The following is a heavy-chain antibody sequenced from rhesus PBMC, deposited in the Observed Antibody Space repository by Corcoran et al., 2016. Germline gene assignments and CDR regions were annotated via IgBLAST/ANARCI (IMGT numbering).Heavy chain of an antibody. CDR1: GFTLSSYW. Sequence: EVQLVESGGGLAKPGGSLRLSCAASGFTLSSYWMHGVRQAPGRGLEWISAIKSGGSSTYYADSVKGRFTISRENAKNTLYLQMDSLRAEDTAVYYCASKSGSWIDYWGQGVLVTVSS. V-gene: IGHV3-14*01. CDR2: IKSGGSST. CDR3: ASKSGSWIDY. J-gene: IGHJ4*01. D-gene: IGHD6-25*01.